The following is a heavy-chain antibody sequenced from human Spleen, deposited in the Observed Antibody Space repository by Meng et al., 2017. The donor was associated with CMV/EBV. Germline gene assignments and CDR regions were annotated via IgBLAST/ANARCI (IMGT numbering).Heavy chain of an antibody. J-gene: IGHJ4*02. CDR3: AKVWMVYTSEYYFDY. D-gene: IGHD2-8*01. CDR1: GYSFTTYW. V-gene: IGHV5-51*01. Sequence: GYSFTTYWFGWLRQMPGKGLEWMGIVYPGDSDTNYSPSFQGQVTISADKSISTAYLQWNSLKASDTAMYYCAKVWMVYTSEYYFDYWGQGTLVTVSS. CDR2: VYPGDSDT.